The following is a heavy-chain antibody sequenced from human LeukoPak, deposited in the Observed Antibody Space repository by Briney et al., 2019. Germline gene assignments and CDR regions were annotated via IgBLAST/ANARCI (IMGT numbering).Heavy chain of an antibody. CDR3: AKLSCSSTSCYRRYFDY. CDR2: ISYDGSNK. CDR1: GFTFSSYG. V-gene: IGHV3-30*18. D-gene: IGHD2-2*01. J-gene: IGHJ4*02. Sequence: PGGSLRLSCAASGFTFSSYGMHWVRQAPGKGLEWVAVISYDGSNKYYADSVKGRFTISRDNSKNTLYLQMNSLRAEDTAVYYCAKLSCSSTSCYRRYFDYWGQGTLVTVSS.